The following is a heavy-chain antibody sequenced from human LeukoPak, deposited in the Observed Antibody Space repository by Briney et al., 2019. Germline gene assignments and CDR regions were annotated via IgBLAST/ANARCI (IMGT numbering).Heavy chain of an antibody. Sequence: SETLSLTCAVYGGSFSGYYWSWIRQPPGKGLEWIGEINHSGSTNYNPSLKSRVTISVDTSKNQFSLKLSSVTAADTAVYYCARGPPRKNNWFVPWGQGTLVTVSS. V-gene: IGHV4-34*01. J-gene: IGHJ5*02. CDR2: INHSGST. CDR1: GGSFSGYY. D-gene: IGHD1-14*01. CDR3: ARGPPRKNNWFVP.